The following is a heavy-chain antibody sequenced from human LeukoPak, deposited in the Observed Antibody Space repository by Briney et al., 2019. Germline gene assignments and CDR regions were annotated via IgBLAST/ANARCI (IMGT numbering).Heavy chain of an antibody. V-gene: IGHV3-30*18. Sequence: TGGSLRLSCAASGFTLSSYGMHWVRQAPGKGLECVAAISNDGNNKFYADSVKGRFTISRDNPKNTMNLPMNSLRAEDTAVYYCAKGGGSSGRSHYFDYGAQGPLVTVPS. CDR3: AKGGGSSGRSHYFDY. J-gene: IGHJ4*02. CDR1: GFTLSSYG. CDR2: ISNDGNNK. D-gene: IGHD6-19*01.